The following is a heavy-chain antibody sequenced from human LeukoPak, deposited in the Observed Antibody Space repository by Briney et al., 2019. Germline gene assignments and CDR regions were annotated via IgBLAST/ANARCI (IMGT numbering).Heavy chain of an antibody. V-gene: IGHV4-4*07. CDR1: GGSISSSW. CDR3: ARGGSTNGNNWLDP. J-gene: IGHJ5*02. Sequence: PSETLSLTCTVSGGSISSSWWNWIRQPAGKGLEWIGRVYTSGTTNYNPSLKSRVTVSIDMSRSQFSLKLTSVTAADTAVYYCARGGSTNGNNWLDPWGQGTLVTVSS. CDR2: VYTSGTT. D-gene: IGHD2-8*01.